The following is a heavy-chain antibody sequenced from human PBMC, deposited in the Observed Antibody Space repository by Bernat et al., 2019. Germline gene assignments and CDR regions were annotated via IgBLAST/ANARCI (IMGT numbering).Heavy chain of an antibody. D-gene: IGHD7-27*01. J-gene: IGHJ5*02. V-gene: IGHV4-39*01. CDR2: IYYSGST. CDR1: GGSISSSSYY. Sequence: QLQLQESGPGLVKPSETLSLTCTVSGGSISSSSYYWGWIRQPPGKWLEWIGSIYYSGSTYYNPSLKSRVTIYVDTSKNQFSLKLSSVTAADTAVYYCARHLEAMGTANWFDPWGQGTLVTVSS. CDR3: ARHLEAMGTANWFDP.